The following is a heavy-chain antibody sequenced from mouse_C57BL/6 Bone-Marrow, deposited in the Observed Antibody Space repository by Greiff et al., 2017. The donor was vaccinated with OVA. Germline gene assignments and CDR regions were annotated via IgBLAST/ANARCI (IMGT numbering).Heavy chain of an antibody. CDR1: GYTFTSYW. J-gene: IGHJ4*01. V-gene: IGHV1-55*01. Sequence: VQLQQPGAELVKPGASVKMSCKASGYTFTSYWITWVKQRPGQGLEWIGDIYPGSGSTNYNEKFKSKATLTVDTSSSTAYMQLSSLTSEDSAVYDCARGGGLRGYAMDYWGQGTSGTVSS. CDR2: IYPGSGST. CDR3: ARGGGLRGYAMDY. D-gene: IGHD2-4*01.